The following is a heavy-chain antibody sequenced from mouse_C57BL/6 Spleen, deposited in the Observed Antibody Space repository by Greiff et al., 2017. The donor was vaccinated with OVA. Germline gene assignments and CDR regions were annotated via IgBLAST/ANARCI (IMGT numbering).Heavy chain of an antibody. CDR3: AGYGNPFAY. V-gene: IGHV1-22*01. D-gene: IGHD2-1*01. CDR2: INPNNGGT. J-gene: IGHJ3*01. CDR1: GYTFTDYN. Sequence: VQLQQSGPELVKPGASVKMSSKASGYTFTDYNMHWVKQSPGKSLEWIGYINPNNGGTSYNQKIKGKATLTVNKSSSTAYMELRSLTSEDSAFSYCAGYGNPFAYWGQGTLLTVSA.